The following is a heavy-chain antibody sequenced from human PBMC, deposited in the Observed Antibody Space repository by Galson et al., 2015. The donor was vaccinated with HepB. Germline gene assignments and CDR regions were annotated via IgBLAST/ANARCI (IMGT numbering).Heavy chain of an antibody. Sequence: SLRLSCAASGFTFDDYAMHWVRQAPGKGLEWVSGISWNSGSIGYADSVKGRFTISRDNAKNSLYLQMNSLRAEDTAVYYCARSWGWPDFDYWGQGTLVTVSS. CDR3: ARSWGWPDFDY. D-gene: IGHD3-16*01. V-gene: IGHV3-9*01. J-gene: IGHJ4*02. CDR2: ISWNSGSI. CDR1: GFTFDDYA.